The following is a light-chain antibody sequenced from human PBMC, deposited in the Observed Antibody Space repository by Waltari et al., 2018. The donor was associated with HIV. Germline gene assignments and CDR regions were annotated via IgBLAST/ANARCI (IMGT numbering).Light chain of an antibody. J-gene: IGLJ3*02. CDR3: SSYTSSSTRV. CDR2: DVS. Sequence: QSALTQPAPVSGSPGQSITISCTGTSRDVGGYNYVSWYQQYPGKAPKLMIYDVSNRPSGVSNRFSGSKSGNTASLTISGLQAEDEADYYCSSYTSSSTRVFGGGTKLTVL. CDR1: SRDVGGYNY. V-gene: IGLV2-14*01.